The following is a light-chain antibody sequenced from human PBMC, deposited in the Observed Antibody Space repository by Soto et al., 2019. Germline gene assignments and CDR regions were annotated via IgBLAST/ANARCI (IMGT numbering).Light chain of an antibody. V-gene: IGLV1-40*01. CDR1: RSNTGAGYD. CDR2: DNN. J-gene: IGLJ2*01. CDR3: HSYDVSLSGPV. Sequence: QSVLTQPPSVSGAPGQRVTISCTGSRSNTGAGYDVHWYQQLPGTAPKVLIYDNNNQPSGVPDRFSGSKSGTSASLAITGLQAEDEADYYCHSYDVSLSGPVFGGGTKVTVL.